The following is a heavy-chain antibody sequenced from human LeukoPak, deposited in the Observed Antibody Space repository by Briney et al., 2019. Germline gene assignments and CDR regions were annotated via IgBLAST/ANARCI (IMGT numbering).Heavy chain of an antibody. V-gene: IGHV1-69*13. CDR2: IIPIFGTA. J-gene: IGHJ6*02. D-gene: IGHD5-18*01. CDR3: ARALDTAMGRKNYYYYYGMDA. Sequence: ASVKVSCKASGGTFSSYAISWVRQTPGQGLEWMGGIIPIFGTANYAQKFQGRVTITADESTSTAYMELSSLRSEDTAVYYCARALDTAMGRKNYYYYYGMDAWGQGTTVTVSS. CDR1: GGTFSSYA.